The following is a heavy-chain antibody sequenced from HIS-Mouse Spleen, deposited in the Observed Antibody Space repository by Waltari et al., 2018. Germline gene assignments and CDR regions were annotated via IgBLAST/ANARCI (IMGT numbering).Heavy chain of an antibody. CDR1: GGPFSSYA. Sequence: QVQLVQSGAEVKKPGSSVKVSCKASGGPFSSYAIIWVRPAPGQGLEWMGRIIPILGIANYAQKFQGRVTITADKSTSTAYMELSSLRSEDTAVYYCARHPEIAAAVGAFDIWGQGTMVTVSS. V-gene: IGHV1-69*04. CDR2: IIPILGIA. D-gene: IGHD6-13*01. CDR3: ARHPEIAAAVGAFDI. J-gene: IGHJ3*02.